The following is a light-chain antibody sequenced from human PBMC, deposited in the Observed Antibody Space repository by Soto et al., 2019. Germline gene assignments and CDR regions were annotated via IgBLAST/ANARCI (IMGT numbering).Light chain of an antibody. Sequence: QSVLAQPASVSGSPGQSITISCTGTSSDVGAFNYVSWFQHHPGKAPRLMISEVNSRPSGVSTRFSGSKSGDTASLTISGLQAEDEADYYCSSYTSSGTLYVFGTGTKVTVL. CDR1: SSDVGAFNY. J-gene: IGLJ1*01. CDR2: EVN. CDR3: SSYTSSGTLYV. V-gene: IGLV2-14*01.